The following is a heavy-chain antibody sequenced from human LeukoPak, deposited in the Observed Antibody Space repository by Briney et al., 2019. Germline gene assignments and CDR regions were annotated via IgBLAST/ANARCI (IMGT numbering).Heavy chain of an antibody. D-gene: IGHD6-13*01. CDR1: GGSISSSSYY. J-gene: IGHJ4*02. CDR2: LYYSGST. CDR3: ARPYSSSSPGD. V-gene: IGHV4-39*01. Sequence: PSETLSLTCTVSGGSISSSSYYWGWIRQPPGKGLEWIGTLYYSGSTYYNPSLKSRVTISVDTSQNQFSLKLSSVTAADTAVYYCARPYSSSSPGDWGQGTLVTVSS.